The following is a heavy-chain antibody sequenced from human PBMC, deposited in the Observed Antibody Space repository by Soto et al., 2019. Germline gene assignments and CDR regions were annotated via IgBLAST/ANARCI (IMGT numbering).Heavy chain of an antibody. V-gene: IGHV4-34*01. CDR2: INHSGST. Sequence: MTSETLSLTCAVYGGSFSGYYWSWIRQPPGKGLEWIGEINHSGSTNYNPSLKSRVTISVDTSKNQFSLKLSSVTAADTAVYYCARGRGRFLEWLLYGNSALDYWGQGTLVTVSS. CDR1: GGSFSGYY. D-gene: IGHD3-3*01. J-gene: IGHJ4*02. CDR3: ARGRGRFLEWLLYGNSALDY.